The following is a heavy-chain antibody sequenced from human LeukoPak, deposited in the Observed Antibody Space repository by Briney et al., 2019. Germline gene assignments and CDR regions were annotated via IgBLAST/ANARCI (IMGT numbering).Heavy chain of an antibody. CDR3: ARDQYDSSGYYDY. Sequence: PSETLSLTCAVYGGSFSGYYWSWIRQPPGKGLEWIGEINHSGSTNYNPSLKSRVTMSVDTSKNQFSLKLSSVTAADTAVYYCARDQYDSSGYYDYRGQGTLVTVSS. CDR1: GGSFSGYY. CDR2: INHSGST. D-gene: IGHD3-22*01. V-gene: IGHV4-34*01. J-gene: IGHJ4*02.